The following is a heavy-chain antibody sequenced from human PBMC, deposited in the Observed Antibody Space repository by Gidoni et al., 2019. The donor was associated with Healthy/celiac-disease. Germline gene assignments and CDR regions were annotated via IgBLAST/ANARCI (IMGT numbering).Heavy chain of an antibody. CDR1: GFTFSSYG. CDR3: ARDNDYDSSPNGFDY. CDR2: IWYDGSNK. D-gene: IGHD3-22*01. J-gene: IGHJ4*02. Sequence: QVQLVESGGGVVQPGRSLRLSCAASGFTFSSYGMHWVRQAPGKGLEWVAVIWYDGSNKYYADSVKGRFTISRDNSKNTLYLQMNSLRAEDTAVYYCARDNDYDSSPNGFDYWGQGTLVTVSS. V-gene: IGHV3-33*01.